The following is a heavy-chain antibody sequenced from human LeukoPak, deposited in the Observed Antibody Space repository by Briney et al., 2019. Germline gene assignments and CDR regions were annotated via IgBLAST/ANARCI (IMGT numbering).Heavy chain of an antibody. CDR1: GYTFTSYG. Sequence: ASVKVSCKACGYTFTSYGISWVRQAPGQGLEWMGWISAYNGNTNYAQKLQGRVTMTTDTSTSTAYMELRSLRSDDTAVYYCAREDSSSWSYYYYGMDVWGQGTTVTVSS. J-gene: IGHJ6*02. CDR3: AREDSSSWSYYYYGMDV. D-gene: IGHD6-13*01. V-gene: IGHV1-18*01. CDR2: ISAYNGNT.